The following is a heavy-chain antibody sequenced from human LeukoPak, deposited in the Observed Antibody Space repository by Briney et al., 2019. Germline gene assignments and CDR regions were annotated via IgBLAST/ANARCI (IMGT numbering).Heavy chain of an antibody. CDR3: TKVCGSYAFGF. D-gene: IGHD1-26*01. J-gene: IGHJ4*02. V-gene: IGHV3-15*01. CDR1: GFTFNHAW. CDR2: IKSKTDGGRT. Sequence: GGSLRLSCAASGFTFNHAWMSWVRQAPGKGLEWVGRIKSKTDGGRTDYAAPVKGRFTISRDDSKNTLYLQMNSLKTEDTAVYFCTKVCGSYAFGFWGQGTLVTVSS.